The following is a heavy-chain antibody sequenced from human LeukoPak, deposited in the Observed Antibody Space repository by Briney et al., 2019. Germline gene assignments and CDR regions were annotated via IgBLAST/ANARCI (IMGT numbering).Heavy chain of an antibody. V-gene: IGHV3-21*01. Sequence: GSQRLSCAASGFTFSTYTMNWVRQAPGKGLEWVSSISSSSIYIYYADSVKGRFTISRDNATNSLYLQMNSLRAEDAAVYYCARGPSTPFDYWGQGTLLPLFS. CDR3: ARGPSTPFDY. J-gene: IGHJ4*02. CDR2: ISSSSIYI. CDR1: GFTFSTYT.